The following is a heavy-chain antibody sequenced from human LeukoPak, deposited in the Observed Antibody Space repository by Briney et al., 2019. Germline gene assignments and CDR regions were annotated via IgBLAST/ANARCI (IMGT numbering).Heavy chain of an antibody. CDR1: GYSISSGYY. Sequence: SETLSLTCTVSGYSISSGYYWGWIRQPPGKGLEWIGSIYYSGSTYYNPSLKSRVTISVDTSKNQFSLKLSSVTAADTAVYYCARQPYYYYMDVWGKGTTVTVSS. CDR3: ARQPYYYYMDV. J-gene: IGHJ6*03. V-gene: IGHV4-38-2*02. CDR2: IYYSGST.